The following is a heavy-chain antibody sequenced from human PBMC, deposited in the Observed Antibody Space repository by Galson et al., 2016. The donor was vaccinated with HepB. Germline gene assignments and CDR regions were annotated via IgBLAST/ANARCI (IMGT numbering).Heavy chain of an antibody. D-gene: IGHD3-22*01. V-gene: IGHV1-46*01. Sequence: SVKVSCKASGYSFTTSYMHWVRQAPGQGLEWMGVINPSGGSTKDAQKFQGGVTMTRDTSTSTVYMELSSLRSEDTAVYFCARGGYYDSSGSLRYWGQGTLVTVSS. J-gene: IGHJ4*02. CDR3: ARGGYYDSSGSLRY. CDR1: GYSFTTSY. CDR2: INPSGGST.